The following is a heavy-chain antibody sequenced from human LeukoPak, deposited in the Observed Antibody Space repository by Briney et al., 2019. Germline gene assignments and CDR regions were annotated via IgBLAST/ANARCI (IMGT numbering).Heavy chain of an antibody. CDR1: GFTFSSYA. CDR2: ISYDGSNK. Sequence: GGSLRLSCAASGFTFSSYAMHWVRQAPGKGLEWVAVISYDGSNKYYADSVKGRFTISRDNSKNTLYLQMNSLRAEDTAVYYCARERYSSGWLDYWGQGTLVTVSS. V-gene: IGHV3-30*04. CDR3: ARERYSSGWLDY. J-gene: IGHJ4*02. D-gene: IGHD6-19*01.